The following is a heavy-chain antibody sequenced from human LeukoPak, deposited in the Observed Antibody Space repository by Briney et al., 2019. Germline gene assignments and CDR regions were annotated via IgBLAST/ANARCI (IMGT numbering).Heavy chain of an antibody. CDR1: GESFSGYY. CDR2: INHSGST. J-gene: IGHJ5*02. V-gene: IGHV4-34*01. D-gene: IGHD6-6*01. CDR3: ARDRPGWFDP. Sequence: SETLSLTCAVYGESFSGYYWSWIRQPPGKGLEWIGEINHSGSTNYSPSLKSRVTISVDTSKNQFSVKLSSVTAADTAVYYCARDRPGWFDPWGRGTLVTVSS.